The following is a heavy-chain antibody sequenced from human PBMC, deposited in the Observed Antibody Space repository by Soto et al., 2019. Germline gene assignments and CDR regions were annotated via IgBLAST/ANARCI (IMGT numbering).Heavy chain of an antibody. Sequence: QITLKESGPTLVKPTQTLTLTCSFSGFSLTSTAVVVNWIRQPPGKALEWLALIYWDDDNHFSPSLKSRLSVTKDTSKNQVVLTMTNMDPVDTATYYCAHGSGWLSDYWGQGILVTVSS. CDR1: GFSLTSTAVV. CDR3: AHGSGWLSDY. V-gene: IGHV2-5*02. CDR2: IYWDDDN. J-gene: IGHJ4*02. D-gene: IGHD6-19*01.